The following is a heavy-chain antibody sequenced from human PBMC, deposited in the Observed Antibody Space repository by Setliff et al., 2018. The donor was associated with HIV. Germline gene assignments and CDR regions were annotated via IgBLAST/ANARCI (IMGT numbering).Heavy chain of an antibody. CDR1: RFTFNTYG. D-gene: IGHD2-15*01. CDR2: ISGSGSGT. Sequence: PGGSLRLSCSASRFTFNTYGMSWVRQAPGKGLEWVSVISGSGSGTFYADSVKGRFTISRDNSKNTLYPQMNRLRVDDTAVYYCAKDGISGGSYPPYYFDYWGHGTLVTVSS. CDR3: AKDGISGGSYPPYYFDY. J-gene: IGHJ4*01. V-gene: IGHV3-23*01.